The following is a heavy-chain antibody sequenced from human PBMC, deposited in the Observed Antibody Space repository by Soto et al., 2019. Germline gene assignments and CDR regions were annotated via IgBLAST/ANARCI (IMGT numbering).Heavy chain of an antibody. CDR3: ARRSGSYYYVGPGYFDY. Sequence: TVGSLRLSCAASGFTFSSYCMSCVRQAPGKGLEWVANIKQDGSEKYYVDSVKGRFTISRDNAKNSLYLQMNSLRAEDTAVYYCARRSGSYYYVGPGYFDYWGQGTLVTVS. D-gene: IGHD1-26*01. CDR2: IKQDGSEK. CDR1: GFTFSSYC. V-gene: IGHV3-7*01. J-gene: IGHJ4*02.